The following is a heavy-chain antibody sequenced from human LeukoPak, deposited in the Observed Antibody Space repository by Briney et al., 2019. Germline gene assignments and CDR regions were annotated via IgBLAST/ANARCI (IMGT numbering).Heavy chain of an antibody. CDR2: INPNSGGT. CDR3: ARGEGIAAAGVDY. D-gene: IGHD6-13*01. CDR1: GYTFTHYY. Sequence: GSSVTVSYKASGYTFTHYYMQRVRQAPGQGLEWMGWINPNSGGTNYPKKFQGWVTMNRDTSISTAYMELSRLRSDDTAVYYCARGEGIAAAGVDYWGQGTLVTVSP. J-gene: IGHJ4*02. V-gene: IGHV1-2*04.